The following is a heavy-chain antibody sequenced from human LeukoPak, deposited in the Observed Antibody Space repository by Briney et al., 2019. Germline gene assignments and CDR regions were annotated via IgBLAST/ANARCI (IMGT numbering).Heavy chain of an antibody. CDR2: IYYSGST. J-gene: IGHJ6*04. Sequence: SETLSLTCTVSGGSISSYYWSWIRQPPGKGLEWIGYIYYSGSTNYNPSLKSRVTISVDTSKNQFSLKLSSVTAADTAVYYCARDRSYGGMDVWGKGTTVTVSS. CDR3: ARDRSYGGMDV. V-gene: IGHV4-59*01. D-gene: IGHD4-17*01. CDR1: GGSISSYY.